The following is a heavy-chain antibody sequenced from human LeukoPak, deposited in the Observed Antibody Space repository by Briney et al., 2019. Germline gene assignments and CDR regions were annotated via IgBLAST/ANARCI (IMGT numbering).Heavy chain of an antibody. Sequence: GASVKVSCKASGGTFISYAISWVRRAPGQGLEWMRGIIPIFGTANYAQKFQGRVTMTEDTSTDTAYMELSSLRSEDTAVYYCATDRFYGGNAQGKYFDIWGQGTMVTVSS. J-gene: IGHJ3*02. D-gene: IGHD4-23*01. CDR1: GGTFISYA. CDR3: ATDRFYGGNAQGKYFDI. V-gene: IGHV1-69*06. CDR2: IIPIFGTA.